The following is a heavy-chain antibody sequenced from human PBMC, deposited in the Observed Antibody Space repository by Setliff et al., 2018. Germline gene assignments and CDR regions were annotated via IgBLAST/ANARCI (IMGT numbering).Heavy chain of an antibody. CDR3: ARDLGHGGDSDY. D-gene: IGHD2-21*02. Sequence: PSETLSLTCTVSGYSISSGYIWGWIRQPPGKGLEWVGNIGHTGSINYNPSLKSRLTMSIDTSKNQFSLKLNSVTATDTAVYYCARDLGHGGDSDYWGQGILVTVSS. CDR2: IGHTGSI. CDR1: GYSISSGYI. J-gene: IGHJ4*02. V-gene: IGHV4-38-2*02.